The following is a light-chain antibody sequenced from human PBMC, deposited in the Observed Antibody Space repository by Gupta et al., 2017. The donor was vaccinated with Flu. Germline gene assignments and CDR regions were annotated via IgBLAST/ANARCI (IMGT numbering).Light chain of an antibody. CDR3: QVWEGRSDNILV. CDR1: SIGSKS. CDR2: DDK. J-gene: IGLJ3*02. Sequence: KTARTSGGGSSIGSKSVNWYHQQPGQAPGVFLYDDKDRHNGSTERCCGSNSGNATTITISGVDAGEEADYFCQVWEGRSDNILVFGGGTKLTVL. V-gene: IGLV3-21*03.